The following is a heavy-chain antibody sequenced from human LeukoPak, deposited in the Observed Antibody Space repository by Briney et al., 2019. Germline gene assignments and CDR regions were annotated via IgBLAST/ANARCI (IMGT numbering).Heavy chain of an antibody. CDR1: GYTLTELS. Sequence: ASVKVSCKVSGYTLTELSMHWVRQAPGKELEWMGGFDPEDGETIYAQKFQGRVTMTEDTSTDTAYMELSSLRSEDTVVYYCATRGYGSWVWFDPWGQGTLVTVSS. CDR2: FDPEDGET. J-gene: IGHJ5*02. D-gene: IGHD6-13*01. CDR3: ATRGYGSWVWFDP. V-gene: IGHV1-24*01.